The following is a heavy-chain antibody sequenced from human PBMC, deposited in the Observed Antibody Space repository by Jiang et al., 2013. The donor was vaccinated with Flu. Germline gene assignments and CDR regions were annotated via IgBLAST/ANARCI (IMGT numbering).Heavy chain of an antibody. CDR3: VRDYNWAFDS. CDR2: TRYISRWLT. V-gene: IGHV6-1*01. Sequence: QTLSLTCVISGDSISNNVVAWNWIRQSPSRGLEWLGKTRYISRWLTEYSVSMQGRITINPDTSRNQLSLQLDSATPDDTVIYYCVRDYNWAFDSWGQGTLVTVSS. CDR1: GDSISNNVVA. J-gene: IGHJ4*02. D-gene: IGHD1-1*01.